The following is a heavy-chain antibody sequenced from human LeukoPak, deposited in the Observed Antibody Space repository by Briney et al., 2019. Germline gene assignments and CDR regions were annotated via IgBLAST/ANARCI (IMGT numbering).Heavy chain of an antibody. Sequence: GGSLRLSCAASAFTFSSYWMHWVRQAPGKGLEWVGRIKTKTDGGTTDYAAPVKGRLIISRDDSKNTLYLQMNSLKTEDTAVYYCTTDRRSYYYFDYWGQGTPVTVSS. CDR1: AFTFSSYW. CDR2: IKTKTDGGTT. D-gene: IGHD1-26*01. CDR3: TTDRRSYYYFDY. V-gene: IGHV3-15*01. J-gene: IGHJ4*02.